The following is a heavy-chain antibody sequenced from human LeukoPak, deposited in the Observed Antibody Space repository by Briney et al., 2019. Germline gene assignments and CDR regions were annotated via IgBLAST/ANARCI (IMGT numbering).Heavy chain of an antibody. CDR2: ISYDGSSK. Sequence: GGSLRLSCAASGLTFSNYGMHWVRQAPGKGLEWVSVISYDGSSKYYADSVKGRFTISRDNAKNTLYLQMNSLRAEDTAVYYCARTVRVEDAFDIWGQGTMVTVAS. CDR3: ARTVRVEDAFDI. V-gene: IGHV3-30*03. CDR1: GLTFSNYG. J-gene: IGHJ3*02. D-gene: IGHD2-2*01.